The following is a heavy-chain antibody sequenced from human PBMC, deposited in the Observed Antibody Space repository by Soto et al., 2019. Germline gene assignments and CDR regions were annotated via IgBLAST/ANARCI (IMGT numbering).Heavy chain of an antibody. CDR2: INPSGGST. Sequence: GASVKVSCKASGYTFTSYYMHWVRQAPGQGLEWMGIINPSGGSTSYAQKFQGRVTMTRDTSTSTVYMELSSLRSEDTAVYYCARDALYYYGSGSSYYYYYYGMDVWGQGTTVTVSS. CDR3: ARDALYYYGSGSSYYYYYYGMDV. D-gene: IGHD3-10*01. CDR1: GYTFTSYY. J-gene: IGHJ6*02. V-gene: IGHV1-46*01.